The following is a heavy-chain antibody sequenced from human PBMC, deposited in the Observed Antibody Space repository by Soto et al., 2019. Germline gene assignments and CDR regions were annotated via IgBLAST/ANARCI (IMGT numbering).Heavy chain of an antibody. D-gene: IGHD4-4*01. Sequence: EVQMVESGGGLVQPGGSLRLSCATSGFTFINAWMNWVRQAPGKGLEWVGRVKSKTDGGTTDYAAPVKGRFTISRDDSKSTLFLQMNSLKIEDTALYYCTTDPYSTRDYWGQGTLVTVSS. V-gene: IGHV3-15*07. CDR1: GFTFINAW. CDR3: TTDPYSTRDY. CDR2: VKSKTDGGTT. J-gene: IGHJ4*02.